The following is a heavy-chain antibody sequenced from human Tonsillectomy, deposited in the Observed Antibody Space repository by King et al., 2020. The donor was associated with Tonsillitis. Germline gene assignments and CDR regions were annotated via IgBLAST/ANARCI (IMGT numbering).Heavy chain of an antibody. CDR3: ARARRLGNAFDI. CDR1: GFTFSPYA. J-gene: IGHJ3*02. Sequence: QLVQSGGGVVQPGRSLRLSCAASGFTFSPYAMHWVRQAPGKGLEWVALVSYDGRKKFYADSVKGRFTISRDNSKNTLYLQMNSLRAEDTAVYYCARARRLGNAFDIWGQGTMVIVSS. CDR2: VSYDGRKK. V-gene: IGHV3-30*01. D-gene: IGHD7-27*01.